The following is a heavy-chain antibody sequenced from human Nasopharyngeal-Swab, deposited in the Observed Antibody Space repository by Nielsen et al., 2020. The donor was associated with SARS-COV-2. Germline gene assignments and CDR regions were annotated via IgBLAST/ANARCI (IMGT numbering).Heavy chain of an antibody. CDR3: ARRAARDGYNYEVDP. CDR1: GYSFVNHW. CDR2: VYPGNSEV. J-gene: IGHJ5*02. V-gene: IGHV5-51*01. Sequence: GESLKISCMASGYSFVNHWIGWVRQNPGKGLEWMGMVYPGNSEVAYSPSFQGQVTISADKSRNTAYLQWNILRASDTAMYFCARRAARDGYNYEVDPWGQGTLVTVSS. D-gene: IGHD5-24*01.